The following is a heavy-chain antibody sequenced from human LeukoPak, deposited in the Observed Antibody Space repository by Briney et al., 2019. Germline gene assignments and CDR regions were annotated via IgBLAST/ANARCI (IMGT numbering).Heavy chain of an antibody. CDR3: AKVSGYSYGFDY. V-gene: IGHV3-30*18. Sequence: GGSLRLSCAASGFTFSSYGMHWVRQAPGEGLEWVAVISYDGSNKYYADSVKGRFTISRDNSRNTLYLQMNSLRAEDTAVYYCAKVSGYSYGFDYWGQGTLVTVSS. J-gene: IGHJ4*02. D-gene: IGHD5-18*01. CDR1: GFTFSSYG. CDR2: ISYDGSNK.